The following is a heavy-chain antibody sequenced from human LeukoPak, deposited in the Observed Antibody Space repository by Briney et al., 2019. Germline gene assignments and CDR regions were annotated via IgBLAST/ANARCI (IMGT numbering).Heavy chain of an antibody. D-gene: IGHD3-9*01. CDR1: GFTFSSYG. CDR2: IWYDGSNK. V-gene: IGHV3-33*06. CDR3: TKWGDYDGSTGYYDSDY. J-gene: IGHJ4*02. Sequence: PGRSLRLSCAASGFTFSSYGMHWVRQAPGKGLEWVAVIWYDGSNKYYADSVKGRFTISRDNSKNTLYLQMNSLGAEDTALYYCTKWGDYDGSTGYYDSDYWGQGTLVTVSS.